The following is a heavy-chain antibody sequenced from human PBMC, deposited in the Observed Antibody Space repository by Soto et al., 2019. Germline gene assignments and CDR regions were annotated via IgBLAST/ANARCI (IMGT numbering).Heavy chain of an antibody. D-gene: IGHD6-19*01. Sequence: QVQLVESGGGVVQPGRSLRLSCAASGFTFSSYAMHWVRQAPGKGLEWVAVISYDGSNKYYADSVKGRFTISRDNSKNTLYLQMNRLRAEDTAVYYCERDGAQWLVRGYFDYWGQGTLVTVSS. CDR1: GFTFSSYA. J-gene: IGHJ4*02. V-gene: IGHV3-30-3*01. CDR3: ERDGAQWLVRGYFDY. CDR2: ISYDGSNK.